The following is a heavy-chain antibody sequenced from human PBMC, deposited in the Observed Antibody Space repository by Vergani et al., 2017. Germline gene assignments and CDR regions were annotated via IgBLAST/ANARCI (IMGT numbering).Heavy chain of an antibody. Sequence: EVQLVESGGGLVQPGRSLRLSCAASGFTFDDYAMHWVRQAPGKGLEWVSGISWNSGSIGYADSVKGRFTISRDNAKNSLYLQMNSLRAEDTALYYCAKWAMVRGVIYAVDLWGRGTLVTVSS. CDR2: ISWNSGSI. D-gene: IGHD3-10*01. V-gene: IGHV3-9*01. CDR3: AKWAMVRGVIYAVDL. J-gene: IGHJ2*01. CDR1: GFTFDDYA.